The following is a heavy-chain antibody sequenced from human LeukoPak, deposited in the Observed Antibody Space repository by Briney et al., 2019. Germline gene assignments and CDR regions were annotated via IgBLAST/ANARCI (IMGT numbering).Heavy chain of an antibody. CDR1: GGSFSGYY. CDR3: ARRKSYYYDSSGYQFDY. CDR2: INHSGST. V-gene: IGHV4-34*01. J-gene: IGHJ4*02. D-gene: IGHD3-22*01. Sequence: PSETLSLTCAVYGGSFSGYYWSWIRQPPGKGLEWIGEINHSGSTKYNPSLKSRVTISVDTSKNQFSLKLSSLTAADTAVYYCARRKSYYYDSSGYQFDYWGQGTLVTVSS.